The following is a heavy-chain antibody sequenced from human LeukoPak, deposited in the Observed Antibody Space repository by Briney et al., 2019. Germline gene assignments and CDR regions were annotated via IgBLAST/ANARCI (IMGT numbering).Heavy chain of an antibody. CDR1: GGSISSYY. J-gene: IGHJ3*02. Sequence: PSETLSLTCTVSGGSISSYYWSWIRQPPGKGLEWIGYIFYTGSTNYNPSLKSRVTISVDTSKNQFSLKLNSVSAADTAVHYCARDGAVDILTGYGAFDIWGQGTMVTVSS. D-gene: IGHD3-9*01. V-gene: IGHV4-59*01. CDR2: IFYTGST. CDR3: ARDGAVDILTGYGAFDI.